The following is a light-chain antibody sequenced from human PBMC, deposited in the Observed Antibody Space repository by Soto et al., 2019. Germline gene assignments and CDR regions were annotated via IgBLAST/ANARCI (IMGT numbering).Light chain of an antibody. CDR1: SSDVGGYNY. V-gene: IGLV2-14*03. CDR2: DVS. Sequence: QSVLTQPASVSGSPGQSITISCTGTSSDVGGYNYVSWYQHHPGKAPKLTIFDVSNRPSGVSNRFSGSKSGNTASLTISGLQAEDEADYYCSSYTSSRTIVFGTGTKVTVL. J-gene: IGLJ1*01. CDR3: SSYTSSRTIV.